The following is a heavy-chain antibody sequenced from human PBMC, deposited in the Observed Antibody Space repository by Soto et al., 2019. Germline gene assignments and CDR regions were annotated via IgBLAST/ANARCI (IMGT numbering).Heavy chain of an antibody. CDR1: GGTFSSYA. CDR3: ASAPYHFYDSSGYSWFDP. D-gene: IGHD3-22*01. Sequence: QVQLVQSGAEVKKPGSSVKVSCKASGGTFSSYAISWVRQAPGQGLEWMGGIIPIFGTANYAQKFQGRVTITAEESTSTAYMELSSLRSEDTAVYYCASAPYHFYDSSGYSWFDPWGQGTLVTVSS. J-gene: IGHJ5*02. CDR2: IIPIFGTA. V-gene: IGHV1-69*01.